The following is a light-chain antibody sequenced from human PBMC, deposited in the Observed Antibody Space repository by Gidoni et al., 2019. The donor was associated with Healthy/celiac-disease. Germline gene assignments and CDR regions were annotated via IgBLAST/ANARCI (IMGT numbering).Light chain of an antibody. J-gene: IGKJ4*01. CDR2: GAS. Sequence: VLTQSPGTLSLSPGERATLSCRASQSVSSSYLAWYQQKPGQAPRLLIYGASSRATGIPDRFSGSGSGTDFTLTISRLEPEDFAVYYCQQYGSSPPLTFGGGTKVEIK. CDR1: QSVSSSY. V-gene: IGKV3-20*01. CDR3: QQYGSSPPLT.